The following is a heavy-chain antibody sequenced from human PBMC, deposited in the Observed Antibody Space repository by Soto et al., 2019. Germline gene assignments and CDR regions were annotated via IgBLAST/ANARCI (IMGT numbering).Heavy chain of an antibody. V-gene: IGHV3-74*01. D-gene: IGHD3-10*01. Sequence: EVQVVESGGNLVQPGGSLRLSCAASGFTFSYYWMHWVRQVPGKGLVWVARISPSGSATVYADSVKGRFTISRDNVENMLYLQMNNLRAEDTALYYCTRSVHPSYGSGGLFTSCFDFGGQGTLVTVSS. CDR1: GFTFSYYW. J-gene: IGHJ4*02. CDR2: ISPSGSAT. CDR3: TRSVHPSYGSGGLFTSCFDF.